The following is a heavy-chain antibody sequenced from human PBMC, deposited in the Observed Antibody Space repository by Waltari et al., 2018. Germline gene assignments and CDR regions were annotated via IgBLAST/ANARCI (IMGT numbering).Heavy chain of an antibody. CDR2: FTGGDPLT. V-gene: IGHV3-23*01. CDR1: VLTVGTHG. J-gene: IGHJ4*02. CDR3: AKQGVGWLADFEL. D-gene: IGHD6-19*01. Sequence: EVQLLESGGGLVLPGGSLIHSCAASVLTVGTHGRRCVRQASGKGLEWVASFTGGDPLTFDSDSVKGRFTISRDNSKKTLYLQMESRRAEDTAIYYCAKQGVGWLADFELWGQGTLVTVSS.